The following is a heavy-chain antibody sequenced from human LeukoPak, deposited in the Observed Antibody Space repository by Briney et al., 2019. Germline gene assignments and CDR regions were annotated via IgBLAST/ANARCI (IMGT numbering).Heavy chain of an antibody. D-gene: IGHD3-10*01. V-gene: IGHV3-53*01. CDR2: IYSGGST. CDR1: GFTVSSSY. CDR3: ARDRGTGGAFDI. Sequence: GGSLRLSCAASGFTVSSSYMSWVRQAPGKGLEWVSVIYSGGSTYYADSVKGRFTTSRDNAKNSLYLEMNSLRAEDTAVYYCARDRGTGGAFDIWGQGTKVTVSS. J-gene: IGHJ3*02.